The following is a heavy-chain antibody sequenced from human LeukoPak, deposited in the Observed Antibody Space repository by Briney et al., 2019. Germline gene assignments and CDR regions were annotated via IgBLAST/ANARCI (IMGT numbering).Heavy chain of an antibody. CDR3: ARAPEFSSGWLLDC. CDR2: IHSSGRP. D-gene: IGHD6-19*01. V-gene: IGHV4-4*07. J-gene: IGHJ4*02. CDR1: GGSISTYY. Sequence: SETLSLTCSVSGGSISTYYGSWIRLSAGKGLDCIGRIHSSGRPNYNPSLKSRVTMSIDTSKNQFSLKVTSVSAADTGVYYCARAPEFSSGWLLDCWGQGSLVTVSS.